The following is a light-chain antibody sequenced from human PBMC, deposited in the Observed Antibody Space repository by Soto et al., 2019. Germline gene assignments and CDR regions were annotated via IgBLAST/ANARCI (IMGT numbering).Light chain of an antibody. Sequence: QIVQSRSTLDAAVGDGVTITCRASQRISTWLAWYQQKPGKAPKLLISDASSLETGVPSRFSGSRSGTEFTLPLSSLQPDDFATNYWEHYKGYWTLAQGTKVDIK. CDR3: EHYKGYWT. CDR1: QRISTW. CDR2: DAS. J-gene: IGKJ1*01. V-gene: IGKV1-5*01.